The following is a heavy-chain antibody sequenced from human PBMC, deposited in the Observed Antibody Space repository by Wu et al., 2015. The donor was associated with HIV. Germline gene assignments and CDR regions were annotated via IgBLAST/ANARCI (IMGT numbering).Heavy chain of an antibody. CDR2: ISVYNRNT. CDR1: FHSFG. CDR3: ARGGLLYDNSWRGTSKFDY. Sequence: FHSFGINWVRQAPGHGLEWMGWISVYNRNTKYAESVQDRVTMTADTSTFTAYLELRSLRSDDTAVYYCARGGLLYDNSWRGTSKFDYWGQGTLVTVSS. V-gene: IGHV1-18*01. J-gene: IGHJ4*02. D-gene: IGHD1-14*01.